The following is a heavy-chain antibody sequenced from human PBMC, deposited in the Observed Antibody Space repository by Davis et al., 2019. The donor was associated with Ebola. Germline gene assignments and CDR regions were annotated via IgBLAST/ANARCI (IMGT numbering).Heavy chain of an antibody. CDR2: VILKSGAT. V-gene: IGHV1-2*06. J-gene: IGHJ4*02. D-gene: IGHD4-23*01. Sequence: ASVKVSCKASGYTFTDYNIHWMRQAPGQGLEWLGRVILKSGATNYAQKFQGRVTMTRDTSISTVYMELSSLRYDDTADYYCARGHNSAHEYWGQGTLVTVSS. CDR1: GYTFTDYN. CDR3: ARGHNSAHEY.